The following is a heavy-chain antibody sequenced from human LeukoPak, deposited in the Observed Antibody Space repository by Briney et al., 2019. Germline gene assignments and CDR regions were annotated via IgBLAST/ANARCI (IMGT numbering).Heavy chain of an antibody. CDR2: IRYDGSNK. D-gene: IGHD4-11*01. J-gene: IGHJ4*02. V-gene: IGHV3-30*02. Sequence: GGSLRLSCAASGFTFSAYSMNWVRQAPGKGLEWVAFIRYDGSNKYYADSVKGRFTISRDNSKNTLYLQMNSLRAEDTAVYYCAKEGDYSNYRYYFDYWGQGTLVTVSS. CDR1: GFTFSAYS. CDR3: AKEGDYSNYRYYFDY.